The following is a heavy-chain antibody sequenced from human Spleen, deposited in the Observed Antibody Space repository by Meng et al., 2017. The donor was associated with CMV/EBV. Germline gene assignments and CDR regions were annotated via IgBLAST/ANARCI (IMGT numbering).Heavy chain of an antibody. Sequence: ASVKGACKASGYIFTAYGISWVRQAPAQGLEWMGWISPYSGNTNYAQKFQDRVTMTTDTSTSTAYVELRSLRSDDTAVYHCARVIYGGNFGSYYYYGMDVWGPGTTVTVSS. V-gene: IGHV1-18*01. CDR2: ISPYSGNT. D-gene: IGHD1-26*01. CDR3: ARVIYGGNFGSYYYYGMDV. CDR1: GYIFTAYG. J-gene: IGHJ6*02.